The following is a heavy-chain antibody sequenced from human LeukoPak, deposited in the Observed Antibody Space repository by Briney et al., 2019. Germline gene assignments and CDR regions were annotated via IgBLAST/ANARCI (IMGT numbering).Heavy chain of an antibody. Sequence: ASVTVSCTASGYTLTSYAMHWVRQAPGQRLEWMGWINAGNGNTKYSQKFQGRVTITRDTSASTAYMELSSLRSEDTAVYYCARVVRYCSSTSSCWFDPWGQGTLVTVSS. CDR3: ARVVRYCSSTSSCWFDP. V-gene: IGHV1-3*01. D-gene: IGHD2-2*01. J-gene: IGHJ5*02. CDR2: INAGNGNT. CDR1: GYTLTSYA.